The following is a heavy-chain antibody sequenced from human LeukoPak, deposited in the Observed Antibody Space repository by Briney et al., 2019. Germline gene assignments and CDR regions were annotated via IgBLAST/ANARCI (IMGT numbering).Heavy chain of an antibody. CDR2: INPNSGGT. CDR3: AKGYSSSWYLS. CDR1: GGTFSSYA. D-gene: IGHD6-13*01. V-gene: IGHV1-2*02. J-gene: IGHJ5*02. Sequence: ASVKVSCKASGGTFSSYAISWVRQAPGQGLEWMGWINPNSGGTNYAQKFQGRVTMTRDTSISTAYMELSRLRSDDTAVYYCAKGYSSSWYLSWGQGTLVTVSS.